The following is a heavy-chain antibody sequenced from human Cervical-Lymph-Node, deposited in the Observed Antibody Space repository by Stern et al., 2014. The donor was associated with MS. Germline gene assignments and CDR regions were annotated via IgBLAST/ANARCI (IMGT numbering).Heavy chain of an antibody. D-gene: IGHD5-12*01. CDR1: GGSISRSTYY. J-gene: IGHJ4*02. CDR2: IYYSGTT. CDR3: ARHDGWLPHY. V-gene: IGHV4-39*01. Sequence: VQLEESGPGLVKPSETLSLTCSVSGGSISRSTYYWGWIRQPPGKGLEWIGSIYYSGTTYYNPSLKSRVTIDTSTNPFSLRLPSVTAADTAVYYCARHDGWLPHYWSQGTLVTVSS.